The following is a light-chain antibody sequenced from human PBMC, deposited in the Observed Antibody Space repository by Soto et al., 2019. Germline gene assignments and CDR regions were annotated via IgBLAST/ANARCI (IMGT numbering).Light chain of an antibody. J-gene: IGKJ1*01. Sequence: DIVLTQTPLSSPVTLGQPASISCRSSQSLVYSDGNTYLSWLQQRPGQPPRLLISQISNRFIGDPDRFSGSGAATDFTLKISRVEAEEVGVYSCVQFSHFPRTFGQGTKVEIK. CDR1: QSLVYSDGNTY. V-gene: IGKV2-24*01. CDR3: VQFSHFPRT. CDR2: QIS.